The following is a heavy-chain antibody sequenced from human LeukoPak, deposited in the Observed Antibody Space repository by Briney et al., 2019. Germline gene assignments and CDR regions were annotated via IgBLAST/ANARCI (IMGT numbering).Heavy chain of an antibody. V-gene: IGHV5-51*01. Sequence: GGSLKISCKGSGYSFTSYWIGWVRQMPGKGLEWMGIIYPGDSDTRYSPSFQGQVTISADKSISTAYLQWSSLKASDTAMYYCARQGFSGNYYYYMDVWGKGTTVTVSS. CDR3: ARQGFSGNYYYYMDV. CDR1: GYSFTSYW. J-gene: IGHJ6*03. CDR2: IYPGDSDT. D-gene: IGHD5-12*01.